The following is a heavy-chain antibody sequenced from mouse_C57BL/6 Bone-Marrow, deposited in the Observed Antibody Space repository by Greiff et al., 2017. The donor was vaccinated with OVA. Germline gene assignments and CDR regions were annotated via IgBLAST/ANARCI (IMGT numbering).Heavy chain of an antibody. J-gene: IGHJ3*01. Sequence: QVQLQQPGAELVKPGASVKLSCKASGYTFTSYWMHWVKQRPGQGLEWIGMINPNSGSTNYNEKFKSKATLTVDKSSSTAYMQLSSLTSEDSAVYYCARPLYYGSSYGFAYWGQGTLVTVSA. CDR2: INPNSGST. CDR1: GYTFTSYW. V-gene: IGHV1-64*01. D-gene: IGHD1-1*01. CDR3: ARPLYYGSSYGFAY.